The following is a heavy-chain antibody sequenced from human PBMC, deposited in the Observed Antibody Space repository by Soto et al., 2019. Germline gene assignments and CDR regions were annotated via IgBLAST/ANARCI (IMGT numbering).Heavy chain of an antibody. Sequence: QVQLVQSGPEVKMPGASVNVSCKASGYTFTSYGINWVRQAPGQGLEWMGRVSTYNGNTKYAQKFQGRVTMTTDTSTTTVYMHLRSLRSDDTAVYYCARDKGAYYSHLVYWGQGTLVTVSS. J-gene: IGHJ4*02. D-gene: IGHD3-22*01. V-gene: IGHV1-18*01. CDR2: VSTYNGNT. CDR1: GYTFTSYG. CDR3: ARDKGAYYSHLVY.